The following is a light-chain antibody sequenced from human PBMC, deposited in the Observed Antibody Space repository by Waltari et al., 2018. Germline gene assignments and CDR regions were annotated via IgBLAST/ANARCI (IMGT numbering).Light chain of an antibody. CDR2: DVS. V-gene: IGLV2-14*03. J-gene: IGLJ2*01. Sequence: QSALTQPASVSGSPGQSITISCTGTSSDVGSYNYVSWYQQHPGKAPKLMIYDVSYRPAGVSNRVSGSESGNTASLTVSGLQAEDEADYYCSSYITTNTLELFGGGTSLTVL. CDR1: SSDVGSYNY. CDR3: SSYITTNTLEL.